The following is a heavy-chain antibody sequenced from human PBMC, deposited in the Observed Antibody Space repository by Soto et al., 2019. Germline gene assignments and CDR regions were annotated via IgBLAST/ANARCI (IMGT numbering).Heavy chain of an antibody. CDR1: GGSISSYY. CDR3: ARVSGNWNDGPHFDY. CDR2: IYYSGST. J-gene: IGHJ4*02. V-gene: IGHV4-59*01. Sequence: TSETLSLTCTVSGGSISSYYWSWIRQPPGKGLEWIGYIYYSGSTNYNPSHKSRVTISVDTSKNQFSLKLSSVTAADTAVYYFARVSGNWNDGPHFDYWGQGTLVTVSS. D-gene: IGHD1-1*01.